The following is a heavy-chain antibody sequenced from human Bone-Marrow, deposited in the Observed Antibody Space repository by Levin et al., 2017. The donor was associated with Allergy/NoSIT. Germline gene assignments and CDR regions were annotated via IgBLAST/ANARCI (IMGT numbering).Heavy chain of an antibody. Sequence: GGSLRLSCAASGFTFSSYSMNWVRQAPGKGLEWVSSISSSSSYIYYADSVKGRFTISRDNAKNSLYLQMNSLRAEDTAVYYCARARDILTGYYDAFDIWGQGTMVTVSS. V-gene: IGHV3-21*01. CDR2: ISSSSSYI. CDR1: GFTFSSYS. CDR3: ARARDILTGYYDAFDI. J-gene: IGHJ3*02. D-gene: IGHD3-9*01.